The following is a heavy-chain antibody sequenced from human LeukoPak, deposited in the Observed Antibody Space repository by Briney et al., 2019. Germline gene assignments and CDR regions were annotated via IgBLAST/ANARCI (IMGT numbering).Heavy chain of an antibody. V-gene: IGHV4-38-2*01. Sequence: SETLSLTXAVSGYSIGSGYYWGWIRQPPGKGLERIGSIYHSGSTYYNPSLKSRVTISVDTSKNQFSLKLSSVTAADTAVYYCARRKSGSWNWFDPWGQGTLVTVSS. CDR3: ARRKSGSWNWFDP. D-gene: IGHD2-15*01. J-gene: IGHJ5*02. CDR2: IYHSGST. CDR1: GYSIGSGYY.